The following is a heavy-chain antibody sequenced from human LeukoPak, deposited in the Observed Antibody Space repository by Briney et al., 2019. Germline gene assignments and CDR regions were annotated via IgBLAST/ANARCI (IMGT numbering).Heavy chain of an antibody. D-gene: IGHD3-16*01. J-gene: IGHJ4*02. CDR3: ARADGGDY. CDR1: GYTFTGYY. CDR2: MNPNSGNT. Sequence: GASVKVSCKASGYTFTGYYLHWVRQAPGQGLEWMGWMNPNSGNTGYAQKFQGRVTMTRNTSISTAYMELSSLRSEDTAVYYCARADGGDYWGQGTLVTVSS. V-gene: IGHV1-8*02.